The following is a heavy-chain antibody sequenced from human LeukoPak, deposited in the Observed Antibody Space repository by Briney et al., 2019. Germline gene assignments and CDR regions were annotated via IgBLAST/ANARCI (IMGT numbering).Heavy chain of an antibody. Sequence: GGSLRLSCAASGLTVSANYMTWVRQAPGKGLERVSVIYSAGITYYADSVKGRFTISRDNSKNTLFLQMNSLRIEDTAVYYCARSDCSGGTCPNWFDSWGQGTLVTVSS. V-gene: IGHV3-66*02. CDR3: ARSDCSGGTCPNWFDS. J-gene: IGHJ5*01. CDR2: IYSAGIT. CDR1: GLTVSANY. D-gene: IGHD2-15*01.